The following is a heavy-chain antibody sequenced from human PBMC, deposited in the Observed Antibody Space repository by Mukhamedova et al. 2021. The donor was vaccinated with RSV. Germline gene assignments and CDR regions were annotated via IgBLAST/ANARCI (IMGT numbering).Heavy chain of an antibody. J-gene: IGHJ4*02. Sequence: MGLEWVAVISFDGSNKYYADSVKGRFNISRDNSKNTLYLQMNSLRTEDTAVYYCTKDPVYVDAADSWGQGTLVTVSS. D-gene: IGHD5-18*01. V-gene: IGHV3-30*18. CDR3: TKDPVYVDAADS. CDR2: ISFDGSNK.